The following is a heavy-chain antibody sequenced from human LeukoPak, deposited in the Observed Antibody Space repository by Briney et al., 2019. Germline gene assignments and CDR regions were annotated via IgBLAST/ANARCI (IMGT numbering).Heavy chain of an antibody. CDR1: ELTLSNYV. D-gene: IGHD3-3*01. CDR2: VSESGDST. Sequence: PGGSLRLSCTASELTLSNYVMSWVRQAPGKGLEWGSGVSESGDSTYYADPVTGRVTISRDSSKNTLFLHMNSLRVEDTAVYFCAKGVSTYYDIWSGYGAFDIWGQGTMVTVSS. CDR3: AKGVSTYYDIWSGYGAFDI. V-gene: IGHV3-23*01. J-gene: IGHJ3*02.